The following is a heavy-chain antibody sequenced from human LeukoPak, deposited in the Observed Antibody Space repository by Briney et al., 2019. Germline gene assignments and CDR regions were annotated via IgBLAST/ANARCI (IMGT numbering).Heavy chain of an antibody. D-gene: IGHD7-27*01. CDR3: ASNTGTVFDY. J-gene: IGHJ4*02. CDR1: GGSISSYY. Sequence: SETLSLTCTVSGGSISSYYWSWIRQPPGKGLEWIGYVYYSGSTEYNPSLRSRVTISLEMSKHQFSLNLASVTAADTAVYYCASNTGTVFDYWGQGALVTVSS. V-gene: IGHV4-59*01. CDR2: VYYSGST.